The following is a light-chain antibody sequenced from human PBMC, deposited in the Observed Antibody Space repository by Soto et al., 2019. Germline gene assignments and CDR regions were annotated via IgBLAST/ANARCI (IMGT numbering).Light chain of an antibody. CDR3: QQSFTTPT. J-gene: IGKJ4*01. CDR1: QGISRY. Sequence: DIQLTQSPSFLSASIGDGVTITCRASQGISRYLAWYQQKPGRAPKLLIYAASTLQSGVPSRFSGSGSGTEFTLTISSLQPEDFATYYCQQSFTTPTFGGGTKVEIK. V-gene: IGKV1-9*01. CDR2: AAS.